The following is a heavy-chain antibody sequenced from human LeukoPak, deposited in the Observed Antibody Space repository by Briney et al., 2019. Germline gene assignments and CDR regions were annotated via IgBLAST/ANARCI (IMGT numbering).Heavy chain of an antibody. D-gene: IGHD3-10*01. CDR3: ARQDRGGPYYYFDY. J-gene: IGHJ4*02. Sequence: SETLSLTCTVSGGSISSHYWSWIRQPPGKGLEWIGYIYYSGSTNYNPSLKSRVTISVDTSKNQFSLKLSSVAAADTAVYYCARQDRGGPYYYFDYWGQGTLVTVSS. CDR2: IYYSGST. V-gene: IGHV4-59*08. CDR1: GGSISSHY.